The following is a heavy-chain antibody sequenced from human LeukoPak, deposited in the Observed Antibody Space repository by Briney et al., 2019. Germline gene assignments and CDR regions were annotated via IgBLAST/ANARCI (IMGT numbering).Heavy chain of an antibody. CDR1: GFTFDDYA. Sequence: GGSLRLSCAASGFTFDDYAMHWVRQAPGKGLEWVSGISWNSGSIGYADSVKGRFTISRDNAKNSLYLQMNSMRAEDTALYYCAKAKWELLQDYFDYWGQGTLVTVSS. CDR2: ISWNSGSI. D-gene: IGHD1-26*01. CDR3: AKAKWELLQDYFDY. J-gene: IGHJ4*02. V-gene: IGHV3-9*01.